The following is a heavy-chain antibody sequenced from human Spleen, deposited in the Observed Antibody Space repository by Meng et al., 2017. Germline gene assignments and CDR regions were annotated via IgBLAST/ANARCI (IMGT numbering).Heavy chain of an antibody. CDR3: SRGGGSYYSGSYGYAGY. D-gene: IGHD3-10*01. Sequence: GESLKISCAASGFTFSSYSMNWVRQAPGKGLEWVSSISSSSSYRYYTDSVKGRFTITRDNAKNALYLQMKSQRAEDKAVYYCSRGGGSYYSGSYGYAGYWGQGTLVTVSS. V-gene: IGHV3-21*01. J-gene: IGHJ4*02. CDR2: ISSSSSYR. CDR1: GFTFSSYS.